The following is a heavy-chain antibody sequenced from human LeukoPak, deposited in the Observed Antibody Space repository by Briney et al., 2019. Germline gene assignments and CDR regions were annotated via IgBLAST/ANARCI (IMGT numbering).Heavy chain of an antibody. Sequence: PSETLSLTCTVSGGSISSYYWSWIRQPPGKGLEWIGYIYYSGSTNYNPSLKSRVTISVDTSENQFSLKLSSVTAADTAVYYCARFGGYSYGSASEYWRQGTLVSVS. CDR2: IYYSGST. J-gene: IGHJ4*02. CDR1: GGSISSYY. CDR3: ARFGGYSYGSASEY. D-gene: IGHD5-18*01. V-gene: IGHV4-59*01.